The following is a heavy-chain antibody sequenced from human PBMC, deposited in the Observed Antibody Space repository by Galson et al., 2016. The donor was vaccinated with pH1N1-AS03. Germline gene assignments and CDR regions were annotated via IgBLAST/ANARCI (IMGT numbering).Heavy chain of an antibody. CDR2: INQDGSDK. Sequence: SLRLSCAASGFTYDVYWMTWVRQAPGKGLEWVAEINQDGSDKKYANSVKGRFTISRDNAENSLYLQMNSLRSEDTAVYYCATGGTYTSGWILDYWGQGTLVAVSS. J-gene: IGHJ4*02. V-gene: IGHV3-7*03. CDR3: ATGGTYTSGWILDY. CDR1: GFTYDVYW. D-gene: IGHD6-19*01.